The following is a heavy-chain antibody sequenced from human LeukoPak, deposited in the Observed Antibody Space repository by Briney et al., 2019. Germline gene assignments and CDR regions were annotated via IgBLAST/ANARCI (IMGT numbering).Heavy chain of an antibody. CDR2: ISWNSGSI. D-gene: IGHD1-26*01. J-gene: IGHJ4*02. Sequence: GRSLRLSCAASGFTFDDYAMHWVRQAPGKGLEWVSGISWNSGSIGYADSVKGRFTISRDNAKNSLYLQMNSLRAEDTALYYCARRSSGSPPFYFDYWGQGTLVTVSS. CDR3: ARRSSGSPPFYFDY. CDR1: GFTFDDYA. V-gene: IGHV3-9*01.